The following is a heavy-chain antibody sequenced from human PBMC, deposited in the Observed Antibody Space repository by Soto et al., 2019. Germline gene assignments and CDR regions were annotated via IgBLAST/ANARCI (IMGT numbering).Heavy chain of an antibody. CDR2: SYYSGST. CDR1: GGSFSSGGYY. V-gene: IGHV4-31*03. J-gene: IGHJ4*02. CDR3: ARATSFSGHHGY. D-gene: IGHD2-8*02. Sequence: QLQLQESGPGLVKPSQTLSLACTVSGGSFSSGGYYWSWIRQLPGKGLEWIGYSYYSGSTYYNPSLQSRFTISLDTSKNQFSLKLSSVTAADTAVYYCARATSFSGHHGYWGQGTLVTVSS.